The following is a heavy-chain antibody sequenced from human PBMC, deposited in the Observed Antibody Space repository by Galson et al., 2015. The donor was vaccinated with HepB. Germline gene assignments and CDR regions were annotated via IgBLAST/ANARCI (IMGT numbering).Heavy chain of an antibody. CDR3: ALNEQLPQGHYYYYMDV. Sequence: SLRLSCAASGFTFSSYAMSWVRQAPGKGLEWVSAISGSGGSTYYADSVKGRFTISRDNSKNTLYLQMNSLRAEDTAVYYCALNEQLPQGHYYYYMDVWGKGTTVTVSS. D-gene: IGHD5-18*01. J-gene: IGHJ6*03. CDR2: ISGSGGST. CDR1: GFTFSSYA. V-gene: IGHV3-23*01.